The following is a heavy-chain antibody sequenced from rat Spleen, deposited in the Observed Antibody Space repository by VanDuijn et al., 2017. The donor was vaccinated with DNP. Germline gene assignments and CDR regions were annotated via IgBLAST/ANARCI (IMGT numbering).Heavy chain of an antibody. CDR1: GFTFSNYG. J-gene: IGHJ3*01. D-gene: IGHD4-3*01. Sequence: EVQLVESGGGLVQPGRSLKLSCAASGFTFSNYGMAWVRQAPTKGLEWVATISTSGGSTYYRDSVKGRFTISRDNAKSTLYLQMDSLRSEDTATYYCATLVGAWGQGTLVTVSS. CDR2: ISTSGGST. CDR3: ATLVGA. V-gene: IGHV5S13*01.